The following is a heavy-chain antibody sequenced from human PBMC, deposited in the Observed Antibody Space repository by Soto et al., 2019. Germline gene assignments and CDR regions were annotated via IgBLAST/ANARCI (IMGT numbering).Heavy chain of an antibody. D-gene: IGHD3-22*01. CDR2: ISYDGSKK. CDR3: AKADSSGYYGFDY. J-gene: IGHJ4*02. Sequence: PGGSLRLSCAASGFTFSSYGMHWVRQAPGKGLEWVAVISYDGSKKYYADSVKGRFTIFRDNPKNTLDLQMNSLRAEDTAVYYCAKADSSGYYGFDYWGQGALVTVS. CDR1: GFTFSSYG. V-gene: IGHV3-30*18.